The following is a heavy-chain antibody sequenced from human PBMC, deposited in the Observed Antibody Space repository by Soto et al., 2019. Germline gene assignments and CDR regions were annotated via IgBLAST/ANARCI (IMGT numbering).Heavy chain of an antibody. D-gene: IGHD2-2*01. CDR2: IIPIFGTA. Sequence: SVKVSCKASGGTFSSYAISWVRQAPGQGLEWMGGIIPIFGTANYAQKFQGRVTITADESTSTAYMELSSLRSEDTAVYYCAREDCRSTRCYYGGYYYGMDVWGQGTTVTVSS. V-gene: IGHV1-69*13. J-gene: IGHJ6*02. CDR1: GGTFSSYA. CDR3: AREDCRSTRCYYGGYYYGMDV.